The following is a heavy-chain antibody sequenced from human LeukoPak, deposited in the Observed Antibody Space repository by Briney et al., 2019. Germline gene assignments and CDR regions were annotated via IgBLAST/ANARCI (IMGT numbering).Heavy chain of an antibody. Sequence: ASVKVSCKASGYTFTSYGISWVRQAPGQGLEWMGWISVYNGNTNYAQKFQGRVTMTTDTSTSTAYMELRSLRSDDTAVYYCARVFRWELPYYFDYWGQGTLVTDCS. CDR3: ARVFRWELPYYFDY. D-gene: IGHD1-26*01. CDR1: GYTFTSYG. J-gene: IGHJ4*02. CDR2: ISVYNGNT. V-gene: IGHV1-18*01.